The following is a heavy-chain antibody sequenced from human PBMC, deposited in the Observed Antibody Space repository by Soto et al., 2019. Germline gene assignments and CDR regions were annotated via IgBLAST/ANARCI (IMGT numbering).Heavy chain of an antibody. J-gene: IGHJ3*02. CDR2: ISSSSSTI. CDR1: GFTFSSYS. V-gene: IGHV3-48*01. CDR3: ARGQNCTNGVCPSDAFDI. Sequence: GGSLRLSCAASGFTFSSYSMNGVRQAPGKGLEWVSYISSSSSTIYYADSVKGRFTISRDNAKNSLYLQMNSLRAEDTAVYYCARGQNCTNGVCPSDAFDIWGQGTMVTVS. D-gene: IGHD2-8*01.